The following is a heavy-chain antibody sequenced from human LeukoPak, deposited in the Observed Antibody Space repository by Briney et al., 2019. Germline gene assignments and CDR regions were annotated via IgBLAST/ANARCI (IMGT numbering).Heavy chain of an antibody. Sequence: GGSLRHSCAASGFTFSSYAMSWVRQAPGKGLEWVSAISGSGGSTYYADSVKGRFTVSRDNSKNTLYLQMSSLRAEDTAVYYCAKDERNWNYNLASQTYDWGQGTLVTVSS. D-gene: IGHD1-7*01. J-gene: IGHJ4*02. CDR3: AKDERNWNYNLASQTYD. V-gene: IGHV3-23*01. CDR2: ISGSGGST. CDR1: GFTFSSYA.